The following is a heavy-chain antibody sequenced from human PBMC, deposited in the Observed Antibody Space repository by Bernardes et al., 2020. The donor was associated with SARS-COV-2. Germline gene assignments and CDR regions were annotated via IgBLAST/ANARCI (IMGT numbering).Heavy chain of an antibody. J-gene: IGHJ4*02. Sequence: SEHLSLTCAVSGYSISSGYYWGCIQQPPGKGLEWIGSIYHSGSTYYNPSLKSRVTISVDTSKNQFSLKLSSVTAADTAVYYCARIGGGYPYFDYWGQGTLVTVSS. D-gene: IGHD2-15*01. CDR2: IYHSGST. CDR1: GYSISSGYY. V-gene: IGHV4-38-2*01. CDR3: ARIGGGYPYFDY.